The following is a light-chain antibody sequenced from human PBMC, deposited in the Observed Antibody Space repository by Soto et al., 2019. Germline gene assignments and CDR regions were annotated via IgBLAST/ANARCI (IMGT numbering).Light chain of an antibody. CDR3: HEYNTWPWT. CDR1: QSLNTN. J-gene: IGKJ1*01. Sequence: ETVMTQSPATLSVSPGEGATLSCSASQSLNTNLAWYQQKLGQAPRVLIYGASTRATGIPARFSGSGSGTEFTLTISGLQSEDAGVYFCHEYNTWPWTFGQGTRVEIK. V-gene: IGKV3-15*01. CDR2: GAS.